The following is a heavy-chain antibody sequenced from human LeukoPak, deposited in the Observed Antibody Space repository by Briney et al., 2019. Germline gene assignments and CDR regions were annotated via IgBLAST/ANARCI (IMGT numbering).Heavy chain of an antibody. D-gene: IGHD1-1*01. CDR2: ISSSGSTI. J-gene: IGHJ6*03. CDR1: GFTFSDYY. Sequence: GGSVRLSCAASGFTFSDYYMSWIRQAPGKGLEWVSYISSSGSTIYYADSVKGRFTISRDNAKNSLYLQMNSLRAEDTAVYYCARDLTTLYYYYYYYMDVWGKGTTVTVSS. CDR3: ARDLTTLYYYYYYYMDV. V-gene: IGHV3-11*04.